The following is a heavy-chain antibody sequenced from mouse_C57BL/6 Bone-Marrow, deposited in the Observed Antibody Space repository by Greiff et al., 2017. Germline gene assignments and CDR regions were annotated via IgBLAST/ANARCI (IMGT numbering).Heavy chain of an antibody. CDR3: ARDLYDYRYFDV. Sequence: EVHLVESEGGLVQPGSSMKLSCTASGFTFSDYYMAWVRQVPEKGLEWVANINYDGSSTYYLDSLKSRFIISRDNAKNILYLQMSSLKSEDTATYYCARDLYDYRYFDVWGTGTTVTVSS. J-gene: IGHJ1*03. V-gene: IGHV5-16*01. CDR2: INYDGSST. CDR1: GFTFSDYY. D-gene: IGHD2-3*01.